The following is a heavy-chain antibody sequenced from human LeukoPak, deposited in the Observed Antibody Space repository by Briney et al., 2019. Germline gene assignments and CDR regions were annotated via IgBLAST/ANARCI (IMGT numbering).Heavy chain of an antibody. V-gene: IGHV4-39*01. CDR3: ARLGTVTPPGDY. Sequence: SETLSLTCTVSGGSISSSSYYWGWIRQPPGKGLEWIGSIYYSGSTYYNPSLKSRVTISVDTSKNQFSLKLSSVTAADTAVYYCARLGTVTPPGDYWGQGTLVTVSS. CDR1: GGSISSSSYY. CDR2: IYYSGST. J-gene: IGHJ4*02. D-gene: IGHD4-11*01.